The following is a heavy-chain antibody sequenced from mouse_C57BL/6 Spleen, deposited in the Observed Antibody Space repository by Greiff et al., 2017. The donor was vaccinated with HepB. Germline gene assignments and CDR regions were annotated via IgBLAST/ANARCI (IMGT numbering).Heavy chain of an antibody. Sequence: QVQLKQPGAELVRPGTSVKLSCKASGYTFTSYWMHWVKQRPGQGLEWIGVIDPSDSYTNYNQKFKGKATLTVDTSSSTAYMQLSSLTSEDSAVYYCARSHYDYHDFDVWGTGTTVTVSS. CDR3: ARSHYDYHDFDV. CDR1: GYTFTSYW. J-gene: IGHJ1*03. V-gene: IGHV1-59*01. CDR2: IDPSDSYT. D-gene: IGHD2-4*01.